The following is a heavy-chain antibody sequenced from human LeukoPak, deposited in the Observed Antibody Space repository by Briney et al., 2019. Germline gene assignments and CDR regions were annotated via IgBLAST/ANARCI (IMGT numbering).Heavy chain of an antibody. Sequence: GGSLRRSCAASGFTFSSYGMHWVRQAPGKGLEWVAVIWYDGSNKYYADSVKGRFTISRDNSKNTLYLQMNSLRAEDTAVYYCARAGSRNWFDPWGQGTLVTVSS. CDR3: ARAGSRNWFDP. D-gene: IGHD6-19*01. V-gene: IGHV3-33*01. CDR2: IWYDGSNK. J-gene: IGHJ5*02. CDR1: GFTFSSYG.